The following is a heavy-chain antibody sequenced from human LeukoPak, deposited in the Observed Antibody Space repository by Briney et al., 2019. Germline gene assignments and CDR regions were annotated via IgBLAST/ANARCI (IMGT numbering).Heavy chain of an antibody. CDR1: VFTFSSYA. D-gene: IGHD1-26*01. CDR2: ISSSSSYI. J-gene: IGHJ4*02. Sequence: VWSLRLSCASSVFTFSSYAMSWVRQAPGKGLDGVSSISSSSSYIYYANSVKGRFTISRDNAKNSLYLQMTSLRAEDTAVYYCARVRETSRDFDYWGQGTLVTVSS. V-gene: IGHV3-21*01. CDR3: ARVRETSRDFDY.